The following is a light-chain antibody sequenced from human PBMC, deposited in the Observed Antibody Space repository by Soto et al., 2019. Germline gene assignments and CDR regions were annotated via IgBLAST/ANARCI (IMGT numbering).Light chain of an antibody. Sequence: DIQMTQSPSSLSAFIGDRVTITCRTSHNISSRLNWYHQKPGKGPNLLIYAASSLHSGVPSGFSGSESETDFPLTITSLQPDDFATYYCQQSFSIPYTFGQGIKLQIK. CDR2: AAS. CDR3: QQSFSIPYT. J-gene: IGKJ2*01. V-gene: IGKV1-39*01. CDR1: HNISSR.